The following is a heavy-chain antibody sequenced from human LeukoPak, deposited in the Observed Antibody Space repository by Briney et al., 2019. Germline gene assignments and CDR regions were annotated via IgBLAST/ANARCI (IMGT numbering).Heavy chain of an antibody. CDR3: AKVYEGYSSSWYWFDP. CDR2: ISSSSYI. Sequence: GGSLRLSCAASGFTFSRHSINWVRLAPGKGLEWVSSISSSSYIYYADSVKGRFTISRDNSKNTLYLQMNSLRAEDTAVYYCAKVYEGYSSSWYWFDPWGQGTLVTVSS. D-gene: IGHD6-13*01. J-gene: IGHJ5*02. CDR1: GFTFSRHS. V-gene: IGHV3-21*04.